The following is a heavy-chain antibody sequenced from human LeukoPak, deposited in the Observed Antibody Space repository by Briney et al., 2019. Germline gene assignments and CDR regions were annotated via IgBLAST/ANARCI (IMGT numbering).Heavy chain of an antibody. CDR2: IYYSGST. CDR3: ARVRGSSWHDYYYYYGMDV. CDR1: GGSISSYY. Sequence: SETLSLTCTVSGGSISSYYWSWIRQPPGKGLEWIGYIYYSGSTNYNPSLKSRVTISVDTSKNQFSLKLSSVTAADTAVYYCARVRGSSWHDYYYYYGMDVWGQGTTVTVSS. V-gene: IGHV4-59*01. J-gene: IGHJ6*02. D-gene: IGHD6-13*01.